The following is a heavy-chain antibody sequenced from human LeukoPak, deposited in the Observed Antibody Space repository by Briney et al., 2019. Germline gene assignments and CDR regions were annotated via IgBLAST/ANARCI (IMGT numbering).Heavy chain of an antibody. J-gene: IGHJ4*02. CDR2: ISGSGGST. CDR3: AKDDIVVGQLDY. V-gene: IGHV3-23*01. D-gene: IGHD2-15*01. Sequence: GGSPRLSCAASGFTFSSYAMSWVRQAPGKGLEWVSAISGSGGSTYYADSVKGRFTISRDNSKNTLYLQMNSLRAEDTAVYYRAKDDIVVGQLDYWGQGTLVTVSS. CDR1: GFTFSSYA.